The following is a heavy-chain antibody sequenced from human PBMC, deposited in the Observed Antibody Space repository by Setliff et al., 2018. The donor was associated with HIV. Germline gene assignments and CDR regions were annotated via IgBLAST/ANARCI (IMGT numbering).Heavy chain of an antibody. CDR2: IHTSDTT. Sequence: SETLSLTCTVSGDSIRSYYWVWIRQPAGRGLEWIGRIHTSDTTRYNPSLQSRVAMSVDTSKNQFSLKLTSVSAADTAVYYCARGVAAAGMLMDVWGKGTTVTVSS. J-gene: IGHJ6*03. CDR1: GDSIRSYY. V-gene: IGHV4-4*07. CDR3: ARGVAAAGMLMDV. D-gene: IGHD6-13*01.